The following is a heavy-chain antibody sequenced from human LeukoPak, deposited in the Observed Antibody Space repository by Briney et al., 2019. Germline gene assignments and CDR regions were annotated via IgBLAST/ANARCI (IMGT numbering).Heavy chain of an antibody. CDR1: GFTFSSYI. Sequence: TGGSLRLSCAASGFTFSSYIMNWVRQAPGKGLEWVSSISSSSSHIYYADSVKGRFTISRDNAKNSLYLQMNSLRAEDTAVYYCARESQSAYYFDSSGYEDAFDIWGQGTMVTVSS. CDR2: ISSSSSHI. D-gene: IGHD3-22*01. V-gene: IGHV3-21*01. J-gene: IGHJ3*02. CDR3: ARESQSAYYFDSSGYEDAFDI.